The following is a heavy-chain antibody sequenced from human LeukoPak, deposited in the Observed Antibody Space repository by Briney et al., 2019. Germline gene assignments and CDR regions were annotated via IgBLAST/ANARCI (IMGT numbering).Heavy chain of an antibody. CDR2: ISSDSSYI. D-gene: IGHD1-1*01. Sequence: GGSLRLSCAASGFNFNTYTMNWVRQAPGKGLEWVSSISSDSSYIYYADAVHGRFTVSRDNAKYSLYLQMNSLRAEDTASYYCARDYNWGSDAFDLWGQGTMVIVST. CDR1: GFNFNTYT. CDR3: ARDYNWGSDAFDL. J-gene: IGHJ3*01. V-gene: IGHV3-21*01.